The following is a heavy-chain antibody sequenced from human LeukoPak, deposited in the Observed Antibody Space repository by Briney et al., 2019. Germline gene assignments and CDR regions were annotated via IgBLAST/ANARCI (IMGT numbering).Heavy chain of an antibody. J-gene: IGHJ6*03. CDR3: AKDRTPYYYYYYMDV. CDR1: GFTFRGYG. Sequence: GGSLRLSCAASGFTFRGYGMHWVRQAPGKGLEWVAVTSYDESNKYYADSVKGRFTISRDNSKNTLYLQMNSLGAEDTAVYYCAKDRTPYYYYYYMDVWGKGTTVTVSS. V-gene: IGHV3-30*18. CDR2: TSYDESNK.